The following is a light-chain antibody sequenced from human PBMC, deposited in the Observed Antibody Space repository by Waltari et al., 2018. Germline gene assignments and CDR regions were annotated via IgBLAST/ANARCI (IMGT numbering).Light chain of an antibody. CDR3: QHRSVWPLT. CDR2: DSS. Sequence: VVLTQSPATLSLFPGERATLPCRASQSVRSYLAWYQQKPGQAPRLLIYDSSNRATGIPVRFSGSGSGTDFTLTISSLEPEDSAVYYCQHRSVWPLTFGGGTKVEIK. CDR1: QSVRSY. V-gene: IGKV3-11*01. J-gene: IGKJ4*01.